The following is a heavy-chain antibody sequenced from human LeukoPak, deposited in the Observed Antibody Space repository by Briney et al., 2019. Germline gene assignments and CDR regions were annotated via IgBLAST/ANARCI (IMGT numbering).Heavy chain of an antibody. J-gene: IGHJ4*02. CDR2: IYHSGST. V-gene: IGHV4-34*01. Sequence: SETLSLTCAVYGGSFSGYYWSWIRQPPGKGLEWIGYIYHSGSTYYNPSLKSRVTISVDRSKNQFSLKLSSVTAADTAVYYCASKGIAAAEFDYWGQGTLVTVSS. CDR3: ASKGIAAAEFDY. CDR1: GGSFSGYY. D-gene: IGHD6-13*01.